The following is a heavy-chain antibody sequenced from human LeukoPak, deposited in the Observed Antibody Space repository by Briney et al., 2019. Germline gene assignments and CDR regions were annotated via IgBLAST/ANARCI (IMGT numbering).Heavy chain of an antibody. CDR3: AREVVPAGMGGVGDNWFDP. J-gene: IGHJ5*02. D-gene: IGHD2-2*01. CDR1: GFTVSSYS. V-gene: IGHV3-23*01. Sequence: GGSLRLSCAASGFTVSSYSMSWVRQAPGKGLEWVSAINSGGGSTYYADSGEGRFPISRGNSKNTLYLQMNSLRAEDTAVYYCAREVVPAGMGGVGDNWFDPWGQGNLVTVSS. CDR2: INSGGGST.